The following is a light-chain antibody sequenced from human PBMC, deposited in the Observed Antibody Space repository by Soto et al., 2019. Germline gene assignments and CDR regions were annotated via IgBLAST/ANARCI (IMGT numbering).Light chain of an antibody. CDR3: QQYNYWPGT. CDR1: QSVAGN. V-gene: IGKV3D-15*01. J-gene: IGKJ1*01. Sequence: ERVMTQSPATLSLSPGERVTLSCRASQSVAGNLAWHQQKPGQAPRLLIYDASTRATGIPARFSGSGFGTEFTLTISSLQSEDFAVYYCQQYNYWPGTFGQGTKVDIK. CDR2: DAS.